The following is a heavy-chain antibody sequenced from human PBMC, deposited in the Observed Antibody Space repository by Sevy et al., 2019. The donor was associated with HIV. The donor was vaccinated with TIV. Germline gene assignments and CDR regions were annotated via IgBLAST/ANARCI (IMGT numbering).Heavy chain of an antibody. CDR1: GFMFSSYD. CDR3: ARDLPPSATTVAHFDY. D-gene: IGHD4-17*01. CDR2: ISSTGSTL. Sequence: GGSLRLSCAASGFMFSSYDMNWVRQAPGKGLEWVSYISSTGSTLNYADSVRGRFTISRDNAKNSVFLQMNSLRAEDTAFYYWARDLPPSATTVAHFDYWGQGSLVTVSS. V-gene: IGHV3-48*03. J-gene: IGHJ4*02.